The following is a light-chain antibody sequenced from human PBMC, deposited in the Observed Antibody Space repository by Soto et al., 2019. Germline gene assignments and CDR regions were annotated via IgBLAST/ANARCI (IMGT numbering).Light chain of an antibody. CDR1: SSNIGSNY. Sequence: QPVLTQPPSASGTPGQRVTISCSGSSSNIGSNYVYWYQQLPGTAPKLLIYRNDQRPSGVPDRFSGSKSGTSASLAISGLRSEDEADYYCAAWDDRLSGGVFGGGTKLTVL. J-gene: IGLJ3*02. CDR3: AAWDDRLSGGV. V-gene: IGLV1-47*01. CDR2: RND.